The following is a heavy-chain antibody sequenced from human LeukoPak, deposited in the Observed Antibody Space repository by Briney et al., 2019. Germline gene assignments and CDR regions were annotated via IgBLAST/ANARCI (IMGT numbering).Heavy chain of an antibody. J-gene: IGHJ5*01. CDR2: IHYTGTT. CDR1: GGSISPNY. V-gene: IGHV4-59*01. CDR3: ARGAGWYGS. Sequence: PSETLSLTRTVSGGSISPNYWSWLRQPPGKGLEWIGYIHYTGTTRYNPSLNGRVTISVDTSKNQFSLKLRSVTATDTAVYYCARGAGWYGSWGQGTLVAVSS.